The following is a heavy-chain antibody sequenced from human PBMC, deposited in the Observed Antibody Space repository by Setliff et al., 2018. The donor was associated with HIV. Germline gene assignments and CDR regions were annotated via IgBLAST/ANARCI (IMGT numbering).Heavy chain of an antibody. CDR2: IKQDGSEK. J-gene: IGHJ6*03. CDR1: GFTFSTYW. Sequence: GGSLRLSCAASGFTFSTYWMSWVRQAPGKGLEWVANIKQDGSEKYYVDSVKGRFTISRDNSKNTLYLQMSSLRAEDTAVYYCVKDLGYSYGYQWDYYYYMDVWGKGTTVTVSS. D-gene: IGHD5-18*01. V-gene: IGHV3-7*01. CDR3: VKDLGYSYGYQWDYYYYMDV.